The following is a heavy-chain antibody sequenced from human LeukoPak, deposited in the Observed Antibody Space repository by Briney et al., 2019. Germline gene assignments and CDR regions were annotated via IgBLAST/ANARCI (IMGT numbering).Heavy chain of an antibody. J-gene: IGHJ4*02. CDR2: ISGSGGST. V-gene: IGHV3-23*01. Sequence: GGSLILSCAASGFTFSSYAMSWVRQAPGKGLEWVSAISGSGGSTYYADSVKGLFTISRDNSKNTLYLQMNSLRAEDTAIYYCAKDPPYSGYDFFGTSDYWGQGTLVTVSS. CDR1: GFTFSSYA. D-gene: IGHD5-12*01. CDR3: AKDPPYSGYDFFGTSDY.